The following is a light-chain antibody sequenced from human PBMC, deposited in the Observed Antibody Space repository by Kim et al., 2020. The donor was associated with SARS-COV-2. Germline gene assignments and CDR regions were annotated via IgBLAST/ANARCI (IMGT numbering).Light chain of an antibody. J-gene: IGLJ3*02. CDR1: SSNIEKNY. V-gene: IGLV1-47*01. CDR2: RTN. Sequence: QSVLTQPPSASGTPGQRVTMSCFGSSSNIEKNYVYWYQQIPGTAPKVLIYRTNERPSGVPDRFTGSKSGTSASLTISGLRSEDEADYYCAAWDDRVSGRVFGGGTRLTVL. CDR3: AAWDDRVSGRV.